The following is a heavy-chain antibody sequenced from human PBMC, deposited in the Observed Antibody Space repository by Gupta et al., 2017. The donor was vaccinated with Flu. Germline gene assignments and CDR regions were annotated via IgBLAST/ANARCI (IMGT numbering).Heavy chain of an antibody. J-gene: IGHJ6*03. CDR1: GFTFDDYG. V-gene: IGHV3-20*01. Sequence: EAQLVESGGGVARPGGSLRLSCAASGFTFDDYGMSWVRQAPGKGLEWVCSINGNGGSKGYADSVKGRFTISRDNARNSLYLQMSGLRAEDTACYHCVREKSCGGACYYMDVWGKGTTVTVSS. CDR3: VREKSCGGACYYMDV. D-gene: IGHD2-21*01. CDR2: INGNGGSK.